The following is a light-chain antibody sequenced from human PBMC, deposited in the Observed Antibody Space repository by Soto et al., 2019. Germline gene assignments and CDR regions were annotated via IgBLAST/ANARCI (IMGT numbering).Light chain of an antibody. CDR2: DTS. CDR3: QQYNSYSS. CDR1: QSIGSW. J-gene: IGKJ1*01. Sequence: DIQMTQPPSTLSASVGDRVTITCRASQSIGSWLAWYQQKPGKAPNLLIYDTSSLETGVPSRFSGSGSGTEFTLTISSLQPDDFATSYCQQYNSYSSFGQGTKVEIK. V-gene: IGKV1-5*01.